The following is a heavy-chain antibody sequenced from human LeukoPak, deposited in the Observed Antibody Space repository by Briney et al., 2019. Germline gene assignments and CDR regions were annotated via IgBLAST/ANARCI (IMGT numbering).Heavy chain of an antibody. Sequence: ASVKVSCKASGYTFTSYDINWVRQATGQGLEWMGWMNPNSGNTGYAQKFQGRVTMTRNTSISTAYMELSSLRSEDTAVYYCARGPKWLRFPPMVYWGQGTLVTVSS. D-gene: IGHD5-12*01. V-gene: IGHV1-8*01. J-gene: IGHJ4*02. CDR3: ARGPKWLRFPPMVY. CDR2: MNPNSGNT. CDR1: GYTFTSYD.